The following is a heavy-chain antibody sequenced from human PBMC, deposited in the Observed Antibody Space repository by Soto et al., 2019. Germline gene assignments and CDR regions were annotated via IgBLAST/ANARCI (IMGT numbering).Heavy chain of an antibody. J-gene: IGHJ4*02. CDR1: GGSVSSGSYY. Sequence: SETLSLTCTVSGGSVSSGSYYWSWIRQPPGKVLEWIGYIYYSGSTNYNPSLKSRVTISVDTSKNQFSLKLSSVTAADTAVYYCARGYYDSSGPYYFDYWGQGTLVTVSS. CDR3: ARGYYDSSGPYYFDY. V-gene: IGHV4-61*01. CDR2: IYYSGST. D-gene: IGHD3-22*01.